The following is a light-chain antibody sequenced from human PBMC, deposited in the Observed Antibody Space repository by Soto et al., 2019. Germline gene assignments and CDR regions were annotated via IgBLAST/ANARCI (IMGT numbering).Light chain of an antibody. V-gene: IGKV1-9*01. Sequence: DIQLTQSPSFLSASVGDRVTITCRASQGISSYLAWYQQKPGKAPKLLIYAASTLQSGVPSRFSGSGSGTEFTLTISSLQPEDFATYYWQQPPAFGGGTKVEIK. CDR3: QQPPA. J-gene: IGKJ4*01. CDR1: QGISSY. CDR2: AAS.